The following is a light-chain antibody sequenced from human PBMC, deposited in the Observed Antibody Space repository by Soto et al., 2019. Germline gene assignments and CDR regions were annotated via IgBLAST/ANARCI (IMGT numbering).Light chain of an antibody. V-gene: IGKV1-39*01. CDR2: GAS. CDR3: HQSYRIPWT. CDR1: QTILSY. J-gene: IGKJ1*01. Sequence: DIRMTQSPSSLSASVGDRVTITCRASQTILSYLNWYQQKPGQAPKVLIYGASTLQSGVPSRFSGSGSGTDFTLTISSLQPEDFATYYCHQSYRIPWTFGQGTKVDI.